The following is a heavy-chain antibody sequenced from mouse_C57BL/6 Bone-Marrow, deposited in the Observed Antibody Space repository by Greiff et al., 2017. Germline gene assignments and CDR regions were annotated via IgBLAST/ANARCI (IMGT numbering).Heavy chain of an antibody. D-gene: IGHD2-4*01. CDR3: ARYDYDVYYYAMDY. V-gene: IGHV1-58*01. Sequence: EVQLQESGAELVRPGSSVKMSCKTSGYTFTSYGINWVKQRPGQGLEWIGYIYIGNGYTEYNEKFKGKATLTSDTSSSTAYMHLSSLTSEDCAIYFCARYDYDVYYYAMDYWGQGTTVTVSS. CDR2: IYIGNGYT. J-gene: IGHJ4*01. CDR1: GYTFTSYG.